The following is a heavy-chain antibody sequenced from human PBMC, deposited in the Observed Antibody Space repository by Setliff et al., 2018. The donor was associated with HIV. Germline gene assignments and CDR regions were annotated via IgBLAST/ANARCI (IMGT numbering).Heavy chain of an antibody. CDR1: GFSFRNFA. J-gene: IGHJ6*03. CDR3: AKDLGNYYYMDV. CDR2: ISGSGGST. Sequence: GGSLRLSCATSGFSFRNFAMSWVRQAPGKGLEWVSAISGSGGSTYYADSVKGRFTISRDNSKNTLYLRLNSLRAEDTAIYYCAKDLGNYYYMDVWGKGTTVTVSS. V-gene: IGHV3-23*01. D-gene: IGHD3-10*01.